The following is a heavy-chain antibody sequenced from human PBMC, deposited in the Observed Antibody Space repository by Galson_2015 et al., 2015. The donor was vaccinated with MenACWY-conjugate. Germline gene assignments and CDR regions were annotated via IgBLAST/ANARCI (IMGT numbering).Heavy chain of an antibody. Sequence: SLRLSCAASGFTFNNYAMNWVRQAPGKGLEWVSTVIASGAKAYYADSVKGRFTISRDNSKNTVYLQMNSLRAEDTAVYFCARVAPPARIHAFDIWGQGTLVTVSS. V-gene: IGHV3-23*01. D-gene: IGHD2-15*01. CDR1: GFTFNNYA. CDR2: VIASGAKA. J-gene: IGHJ3*02. CDR3: ARVAPPARIHAFDI.